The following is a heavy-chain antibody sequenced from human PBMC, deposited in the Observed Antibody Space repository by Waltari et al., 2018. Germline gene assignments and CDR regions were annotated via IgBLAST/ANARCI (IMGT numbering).Heavy chain of an antibody. V-gene: IGHV3-74*01. CDR3: ARDRDWVLYDY. CDR2: ISHDGATT. CDR1: GFPFNIYL. J-gene: IGHJ4*02. D-gene: IGHD3-9*01. Sequence: EVQLVESGGALVQPGGSLRLSCEVSGFPFNIYLMHWIRQVPGKGLVWVSRISHDGATTTYADSVKGRFTISRDDAKNTLYLQMNSLGAEDTAVYYCARDRDWVLYDYWGQGTLVTVSS.